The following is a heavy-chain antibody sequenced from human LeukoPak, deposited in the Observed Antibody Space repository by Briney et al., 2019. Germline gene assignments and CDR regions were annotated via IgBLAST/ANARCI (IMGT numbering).Heavy chain of an antibody. CDR1: GGSISSGGYY. CDR3: AGGTYYYFDY. J-gene: IGHJ4*02. CDR2: IYYSGST. V-gene: IGHV4-31*03. D-gene: IGHD1-26*01. Sequence: SETLSLTCTVSGGSISSGGYYWSWIRQHPGKGLEWIGYIYYSGSTYYNPSLKSRVTISVDTSKNQFSLKVSSVTAADTAIYYYAGGTYYYFDYWGQGTLVTVSS.